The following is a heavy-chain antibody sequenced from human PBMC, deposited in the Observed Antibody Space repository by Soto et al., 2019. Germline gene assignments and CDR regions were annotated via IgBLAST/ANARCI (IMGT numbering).Heavy chain of an antibody. D-gene: IGHD6-19*01. J-gene: IGHJ4*02. CDR3: ARDGQSGLSGWSDSH. V-gene: IGHV1-46*02. Sequence: QVQLVQSGAEVRKPGASVTVSCKASGYSFDTYYIHWVRQAPGQGLEWMGIINPSSGTTSNAQKIYDRLTLTRDTSTRTLYMELSGLPSDDTAVYYCARDGQSGLSGWSDSHWGQGTLVTVSS. CDR2: INPSSGTT. CDR1: GYSFDTYY.